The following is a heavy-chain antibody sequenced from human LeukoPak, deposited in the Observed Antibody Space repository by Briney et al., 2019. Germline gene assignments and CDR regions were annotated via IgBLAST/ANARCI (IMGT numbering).Heavy chain of an antibody. V-gene: IGHV3-21*01. CDR1: GFTFSSYS. CDR2: ISSSSSYI. CDR3: ARDLTTVVTIDY. Sequence: GGSLRLSCAASGFTFSSYSVNWVRQAPGKGLEWVSSISSSSSYIYYADSVKGRFTISRDNAKNSLYLQMNSLRAEDTAVYYCARDLTTVVTIDYWGQGTLVTVSS. D-gene: IGHD4-23*01. J-gene: IGHJ4*02.